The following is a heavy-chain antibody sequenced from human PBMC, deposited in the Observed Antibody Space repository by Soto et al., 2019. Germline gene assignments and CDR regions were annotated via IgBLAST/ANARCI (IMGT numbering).Heavy chain of an antibody. J-gene: IGHJ3*02. CDR1: GFTFGDDA. CDR2: LRSKAYGGTT. Sequence: EVQLVESGGGLVKPGRSLRLSCTASGFTFGDDAMSWFRQAPGQGLEWVGCLRSKAYGGTTEYAASVKCRFTISRDDSKSSAYLQMNSLKTEDTAVYFCTRAVGGALHIWCQGTMVTVSS. V-gene: IGHV3-49*05. CDR3: TRAVGGALHI. D-gene: IGHD1-26*01.